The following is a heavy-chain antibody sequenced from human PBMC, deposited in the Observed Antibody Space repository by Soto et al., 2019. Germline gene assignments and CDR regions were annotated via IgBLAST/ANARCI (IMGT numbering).Heavy chain of an antibody. V-gene: IGHV1-69*06. CDR2: IIPIFGTA. Sequence: GASVKVSCKASGGTFSSYAISWVRQAPGQGLEWMGGIIPIFGTANYAQKFQGRVTITADKSTSTAYMELSSLRSEDTAVYYCAIGYSGSTVNWFDTWGQGTLVTVSS. D-gene: IGHD5-12*01. CDR1: GGTFSSYA. CDR3: AIGYSGSTVNWFDT. J-gene: IGHJ5*02.